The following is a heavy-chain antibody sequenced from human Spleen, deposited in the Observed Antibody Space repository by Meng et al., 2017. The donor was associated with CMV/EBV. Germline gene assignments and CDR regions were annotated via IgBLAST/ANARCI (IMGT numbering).Heavy chain of an antibody. J-gene: IGHJ4*02. CDR2: INCNTGGT. CDR3: TKGSNYDFWTR. D-gene: IGHD3-3*01. V-gene: IGHV1-2*02. Sequence: SCKASGYTFTGYYVHWIRQAPGQGLEWMGWINCNTGGTNYAQQFHGRVTMTRDTSTSTAYMELSSLRSDDTAVYFCTKGSNYDFWTRWGQGTLVTVSS. CDR1: GYTFTGYY.